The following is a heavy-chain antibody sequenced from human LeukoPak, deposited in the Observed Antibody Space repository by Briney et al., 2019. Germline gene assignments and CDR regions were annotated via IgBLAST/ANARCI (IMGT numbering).Heavy chain of an antibody. CDR3: ARGRNLEAELGSWIQLWSATDAFDI. CDR1: GDSISSYY. CDR2: IYYSGST. V-gene: IGHV4-59*01. Sequence: PSETLSLTCTVSGDSISSYYWSWIRQPPGKGLEWIGYIYYSGSTNYNPSLKSRVTISVDTSKNQFSLKLSSVTAADTAVYYCARGRNLEAELGSWIQLWSATDAFDIWGQGTMVTVSS. D-gene: IGHD5-18*01. J-gene: IGHJ3*02.